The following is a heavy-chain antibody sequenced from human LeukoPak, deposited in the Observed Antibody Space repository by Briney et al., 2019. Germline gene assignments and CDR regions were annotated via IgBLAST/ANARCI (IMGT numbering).Heavy chain of an antibody. J-gene: IGHJ4*02. V-gene: IGHV4-39*01. Sequence: SETLSLTCTVSGVSIISSSYDWGWIRQPPGKGLEWIGSVNYGGSTDYNPSLKSRVTISVDASKIQFSLKIRSVTAADTAVYYCARHFDNWGQGTLVTVSS. CDR3: ARHFDN. CDR2: VNYGGST. CDR1: GVSIISSSYD.